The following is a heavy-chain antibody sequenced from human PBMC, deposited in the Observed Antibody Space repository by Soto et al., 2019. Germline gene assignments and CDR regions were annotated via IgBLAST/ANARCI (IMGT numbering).Heavy chain of an antibody. V-gene: IGHV5-51*01. Sequence: GESLKSSCKGSGYSFTSYWIGWVRQMPGKGLEWMAIIHPSDFDTRYSPSFQGQVTISADKSISTAYLQWNSLRASDTAMYYCAIHSTGYEDSWGQGTLVTVSS. CDR2: IHPSDFDT. CDR1: GYSFTSYW. J-gene: IGHJ5*02. D-gene: IGHD5-12*01. CDR3: AIHSTGYEDS.